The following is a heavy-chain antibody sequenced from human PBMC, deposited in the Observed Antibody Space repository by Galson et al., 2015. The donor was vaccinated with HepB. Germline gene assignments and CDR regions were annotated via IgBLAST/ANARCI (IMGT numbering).Heavy chain of an antibody. D-gene: IGHD4-23*01. Sequence: SVKVSCKASGYTFTSYGISWVRQAPGQGLEWMGWISAYNGNTNYAQKLQGRVTMTTDTSTSTAYMELRSLRSDDTAVYYCARDVGDGTGGNHFILYYYYGMDVWGQGTTVTVSS. CDR1: GYTFTSYG. J-gene: IGHJ6*02. CDR2: ISAYNGNT. V-gene: IGHV1-18*04. CDR3: ARDVGDGTGGNHFILYYYYGMDV.